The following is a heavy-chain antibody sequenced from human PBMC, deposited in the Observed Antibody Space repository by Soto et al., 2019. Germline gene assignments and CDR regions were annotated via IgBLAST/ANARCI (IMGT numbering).Heavy chain of an antibody. Sequence: RASVKVSCKASGYTFTGYYMHWVRQAPGRGLEWMGWINPNSGGTNYAQKFQGRVTMTRDTSISTAYMELSRLRSDDTAVYYCARGIAARSNWFDPWGQGTLVTVPQ. CDR3: ARGIAARSNWFDP. V-gene: IGHV1-2*02. CDR1: GYTFTGYY. J-gene: IGHJ5*02. D-gene: IGHD6-6*01. CDR2: INPNSGGT.